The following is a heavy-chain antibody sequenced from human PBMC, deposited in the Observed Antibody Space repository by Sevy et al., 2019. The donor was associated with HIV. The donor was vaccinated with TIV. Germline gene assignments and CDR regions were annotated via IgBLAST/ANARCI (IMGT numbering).Heavy chain of an antibody. CDR3: AKDGSYNWNGDYFDY. V-gene: IGHV3-23*01. J-gene: IGHJ4*02. CDR2: ISGSGGST. CDR1: RFTFSSYA. Sequence: GGSLRLSCAASRFTFSSYAMSWVRQAPGKGLEWVSAISGSGGSTYYSDSVKGRFTISRDNSKNTLYLQMNSLRAEDTAVYYCAKDGSYNWNGDYFDYWGQGTLVTVSS. D-gene: IGHD1-20*01.